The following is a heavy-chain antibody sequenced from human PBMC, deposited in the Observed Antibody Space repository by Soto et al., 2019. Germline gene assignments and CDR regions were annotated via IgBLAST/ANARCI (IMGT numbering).Heavy chain of an antibody. CDR3: AKDRIGYNWNDWFDP. Sequence: GGSLRLSCAASGFTFSSYAMSWVRQAPGKGLEWVSAISGSGGSTYYADSVKGRFTISRDNSKNTLYLQMNSLRAEDTAVYYCAKDRIGYNWNDWFDPWGQGTLVTVSS. CDR1: GFTFSSYA. J-gene: IGHJ5*02. V-gene: IGHV3-23*01. CDR2: ISGSGGST. D-gene: IGHD1-20*01.